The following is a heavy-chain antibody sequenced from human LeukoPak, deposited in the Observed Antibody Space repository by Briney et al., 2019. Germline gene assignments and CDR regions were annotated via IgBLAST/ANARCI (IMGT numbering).Heavy chain of an antibody. D-gene: IGHD2-2*01. CDR3: ARRKSTSWHEGAFDI. Sequence: GASVKVSCKASGYTFTSYGISWVRQAPGQGLEWMGWISAYNGNTNYAQKLQGRVTITRNTSISTAYMELSSLRSEDTAVYYCARRKSTSWHEGAFDIWGQGTMVTVSS. CDR1: GYTFTSYG. CDR2: ISAYNGNT. V-gene: IGHV1-18*01. J-gene: IGHJ3*02.